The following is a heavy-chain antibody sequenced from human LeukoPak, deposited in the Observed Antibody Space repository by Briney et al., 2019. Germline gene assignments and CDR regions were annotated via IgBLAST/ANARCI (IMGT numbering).Heavy chain of an antibody. CDR3: ARDNGEWRLNWFDH. Sequence: GGSLRLSCAASGFIFSSYWMTWVRQAPGKGLEWVANIKQDGNNKYYADSVKGRFTISRDNSKNTLYLQMNSLRAEDTAVYYCARDNGEWRLNWFDHWGQGTPVTVSS. J-gene: IGHJ5*02. D-gene: IGHD2-8*01. V-gene: IGHV3-7*01. CDR1: GFIFSSYW. CDR2: IKQDGNNK.